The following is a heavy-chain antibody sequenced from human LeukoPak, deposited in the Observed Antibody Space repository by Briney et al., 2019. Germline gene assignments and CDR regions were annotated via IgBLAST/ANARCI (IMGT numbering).Heavy chain of an antibody. V-gene: IGHV3-11*01. J-gene: IGHJ6*02. Sequence: PGGSLRLSWAASGFTFSDYYMSWIRQAPGKGLEWVSYISSSGSTIYYADSVKGRFTISRDNAKNSLYLQMNSLRAEDTAVDYCAREILRDYYYYYGMDVWGQGTTVTVSS. CDR3: AREILRDYYYYYGMDV. CDR1: GFTFSDYY. D-gene: IGHD5-12*01. CDR2: ISSSGSTI.